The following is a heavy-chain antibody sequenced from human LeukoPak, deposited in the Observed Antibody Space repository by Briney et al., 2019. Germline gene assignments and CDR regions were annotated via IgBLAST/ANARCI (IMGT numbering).Heavy chain of an antibody. Sequence: PGGSLRLSCAASGFTFSSYAMSWVRQAPGKGLEWVSVIYSGGSTYYADSVKGRFTITRDNSKNTLYLQMNSLRAEDTAVYYCARGSSPYYYYYGMDVWGQGTTVTVSS. J-gene: IGHJ6*02. D-gene: IGHD6-6*01. CDR2: IYSGGST. CDR1: GFTFSSYA. V-gene: IGHV3-53*01. CDR3: ARGSSPYYYYYGMDV.